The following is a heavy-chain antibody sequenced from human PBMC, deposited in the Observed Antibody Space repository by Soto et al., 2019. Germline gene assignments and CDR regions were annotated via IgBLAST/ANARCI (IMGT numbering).Heavy chain of an antibody. CDR3: ARDSVENYSSSVYYYYYGMDF. J-gene: IGHJ6*02. Sequence: PSQTLSLTCAISGDSVSSNSASWNWIRQSPSRSLEWLGRTYYRSKWYNDYAVSVKSRITINPDTSKNEFSLQLNSVTREDTAVYYCARDSVENYSSSVYYYYYGMDFWGQGTTVTVSS. CDR1: GDSVSSNSAS. CDR2: TYYRSKWYN. D-gene: IGHD6-6*01. V-gene: IGHV6-1*01.